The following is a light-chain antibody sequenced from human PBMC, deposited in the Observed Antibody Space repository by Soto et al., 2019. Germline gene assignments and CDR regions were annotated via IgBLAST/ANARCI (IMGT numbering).Light chain of an antibody. CDR1: QSISTH. Sequence: DIQMTQSPSSLSASVGDRVTITCRASQSISTHLNWYQQKPGKAPKRLIYAASTLHSGVPSRFSGSGSGTDFTLTISSLQPEDFATYYCQQTYTTFTFGPGTRVDIK. CDR3: QQTYTTFT. CDR2: AAS. V-gene: IGKV1-39*01. J-gene: IGKJ3*01.